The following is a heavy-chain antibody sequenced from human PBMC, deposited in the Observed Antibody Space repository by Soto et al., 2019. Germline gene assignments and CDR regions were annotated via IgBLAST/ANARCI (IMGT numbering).Heavy chain of an antibody. J-gene: IGHJ4*02. CDR3: AKGTYSVSYLDY. Sequence: QVQLVESGGGVVQPGRSLRLSCAASGFTFSSYGMHWVRTAPAKGLEWVTVISYAGSKKYYVDSVKGRFTTSRDNSKNTLYLQMNSLRAEDTAVYYCAKGTYSVSYLDYWGQGTLVTVSS. CDR1: GFTFSSYG. D-gene: IGHD1-26*01. V-gene: IGHV3-30*18. CDR2: ISYAGSKK.